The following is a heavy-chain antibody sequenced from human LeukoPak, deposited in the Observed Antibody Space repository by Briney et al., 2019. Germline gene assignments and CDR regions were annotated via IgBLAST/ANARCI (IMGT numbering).Heavy chain of an antibody. CDR2: INHSGST. V-gene: IGHV4-34*01. D-gene: IGHD3-22*01. CDR1: GFTFSSSW. Sequence: PGGSLRLSCAASGFTFSSSWMSWIRQPPGKGLEWIGEINHSGSTNYNPSLKSRVTISVDTSKNQFSLKLSSVTAADTAVYYCASSLSKYYYDSSGYRDWGQGTLVTVSS. CDR3: ASSLSKYYYDSSGYRD. J-gene: IGHJ4*02.